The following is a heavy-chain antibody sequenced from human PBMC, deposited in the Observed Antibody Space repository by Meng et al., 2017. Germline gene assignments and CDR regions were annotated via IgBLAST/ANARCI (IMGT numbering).Heavy chain of an antibody. CDR3: AHFDY. CDR1: GFTFSSYA. V-gene: IGHV3-30*01. J-gene: IGHJ4*02. CDR2: ISYDGSNK. Sequence: QVLVVESGGGVGQPGRSLRLSCAASGFTFSSYAMHWVRQAPGKGLEWVAVISYDGSNKYYADSVKGRFTISRDNSKNTLYLQMNSLRAEDTAVYYCAHFDYWGQGTLVTVSS.